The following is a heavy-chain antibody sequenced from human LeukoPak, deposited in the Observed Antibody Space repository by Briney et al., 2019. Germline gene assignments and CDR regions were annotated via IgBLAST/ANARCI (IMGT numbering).Heavy chain of an antibody. V-gene: IGHV3-23*01. J-gene: IGHJ4*02. CDR3: AKDFRGYGGYHSFDY. CDR1: VFTLNSYP. CDR2: FDGDGSST. Sequence: GGSLRLSRAASVFTLNSYPMIGVPQAPGKGLEWVSAFDGDGSSTHYADSAKGRFSISRDNSKNTLYLQMNSLRAEDTAVYYCAKDFRGYGGYHSFDYWGQGTLVTVSS. D-gene: IGHD2-2*01.